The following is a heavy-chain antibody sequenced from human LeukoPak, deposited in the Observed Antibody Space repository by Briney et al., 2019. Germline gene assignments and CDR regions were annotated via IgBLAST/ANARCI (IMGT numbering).Heavy chain of an antibody. V-gene: IGHV4-59*08. D-gene: IGHD5-24*01. Sequence: SETLSLTCTVSGDSIGSYFWSWIRQPPGKGLEWIGYNSGSTNYNPSLKSRVTISVDTSKNQFSLKLSSVTAADTAVYYCARPRDGYNSDAFDIWGQGTMVTVSS. J-gene: IGHJ3*02. CDR1: GDSIGSYF. CDR2: NSGST. CDR3: ARPRDGYNSDAFDI.